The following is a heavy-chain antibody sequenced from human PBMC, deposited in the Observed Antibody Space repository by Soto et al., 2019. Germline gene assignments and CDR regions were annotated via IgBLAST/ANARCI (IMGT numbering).Heavy chain of an antibody. CDR2: ISSSSSTI. CDR1: GFTFSSYS. V-gene: IGHV3-48*01. D-gene: IGHD3-16*02. Sequence: GGSLRLSCAASGFTFSSYSMNWVRQAPGKGLEWVSYISSSSSTIYYADSVKGRFTISRDNAKNSLYLQMNSLRAEDTAVYYCATEAEVRHYDYIWGSYRYWGQGTLVTVSS. J-gene: IGHJ4*02. CDR3: ATEAEVRHYDYIWGSYRY.